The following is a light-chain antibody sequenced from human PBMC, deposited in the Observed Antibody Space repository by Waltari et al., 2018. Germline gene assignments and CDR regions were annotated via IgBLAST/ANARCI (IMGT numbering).Light chain of an antibody. CDR3: SSYTSSSPV. CDR1: SSDVGGYNS. J-gene: IGLJ2*01. CDR2: DVS. Sequence: QSALTQPASVSGSPGQSITISCTGTSSDVGGYNSVSWYQQHPGKAPKLMIYDVSNRPPGVSNRFSGSKSGNTASLTISGLQAEDEADYYCSSYTSSSPVFGGGTKLTVL. V-gene: IGLV2-14*03.